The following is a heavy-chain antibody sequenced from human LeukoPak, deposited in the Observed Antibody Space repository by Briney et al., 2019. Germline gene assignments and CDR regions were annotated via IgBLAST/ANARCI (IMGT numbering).Heavy chain of an antibody. D-gene: IGHD3-10*01. CDR2: IYPGDSDT. CDR1: GYSFTSYW. J-gene: IGHJ4*02. V-gene: IGHV5-51*01. CDR3: ARLISISPSGGGKLWFGLPHY. Sequence: GESLKISCKASGYSFTSYWIGWVRQVPGKGLEWMGIIYPGDSDTRYSPSFQGQVTISADKSISTAYLQWSSLKASDTAMYYCARLISISPSGGGKLWFGLPHYWGQGTLVTVSS.